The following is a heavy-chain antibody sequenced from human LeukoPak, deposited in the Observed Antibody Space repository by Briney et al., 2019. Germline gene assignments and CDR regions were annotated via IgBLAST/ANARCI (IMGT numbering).Heavy chain of an antibody. CDR1: GYTFTSYG. V-gene: IGHV1-18*01. J-gene: IGHJ4*02. D-gene: IGHD2-15*01. Sequence: ASVKVSCKASGYTFTSYGISWVRQAPGQGLEWMGWINAYNGNTNYAQKLQGRVTMTTDTSTSTAYMELRSLRSDDTAVYYCARDGPQYWSGGSCYSGYWGQGTLVTVSS. CDR2: INAYNGNT. CDR3: ARDGPQYWSGGSCYSGY.